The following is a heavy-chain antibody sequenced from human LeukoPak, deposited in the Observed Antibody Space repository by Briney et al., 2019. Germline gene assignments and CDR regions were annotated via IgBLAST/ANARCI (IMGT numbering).Heavy chain of an antibody. CDR1: GYTFTGYY. V-gene: IGHV1-2*02. Sequence: ASVKVSCKASGYTFTGYYMHWVRQAPGQGLEWMGWINPNSGGTNYAQKFQGRVTMTRDTSISTAYMELSRLRSDDTAVYYCARSRDYYDSSGYGVFFDYWGRGTLVTVSS. D-gene: IGHD3-22*01. J-gene: IGHJ2*01. CDR3: ARSRDYYDSSGYGVFFDY. CDR2: INPNSGGT.